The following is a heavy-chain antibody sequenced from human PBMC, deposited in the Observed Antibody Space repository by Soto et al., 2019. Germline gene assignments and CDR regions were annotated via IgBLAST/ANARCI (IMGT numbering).Heavy chain of an antibody. Sequence: QVQLVQSGAEEKKPGASVKVSCKASGYTFTNYATHWVRQAPGQRLEWMGGINAGNGNTKYSQKFQGRVTITRDTSASTGYMELSSLRSEDTAVYYCARVSGYYLPDYWGQGTLVTVSS. CDR3: ARVSGYYLPDY. J-gene: IGHJ4*02. D-gene: IGHD5-12*01. CDR1: GYTFTNYA. V-gene: IGHV1-3*05. CDR2: INAGNGNT.